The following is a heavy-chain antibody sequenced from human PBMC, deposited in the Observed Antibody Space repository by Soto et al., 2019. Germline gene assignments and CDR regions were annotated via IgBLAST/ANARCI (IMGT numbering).Heavy chain of an antibody. CDR2: INPNSGGT. J-gene: IGHJ3*02. V-gene: IGHV1-2*04. Sequence: GASVKVSCKASGYTFTGYYMHWVRQAPGQGLEWMGWINPNSGGTNYAQKFQGWVTMTRGTSISTAYMELSRLRSDDTAVYYCARYSGSSPGSDAFDIWGQGTMVTVSS. CDR3: ARYSGSSPGSDAFDI. D-gene: IGHD1-26*01. CDR1: GYTFTGYY.